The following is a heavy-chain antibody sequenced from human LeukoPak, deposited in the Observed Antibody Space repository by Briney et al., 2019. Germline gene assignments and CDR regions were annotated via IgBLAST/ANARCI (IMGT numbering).Heavy chain of an antibody. D-gene: IGHD5-18*01. CDR1: GGSISSGSYY. CDR2: IYTSGST. Sequence: SETLSLTCTASGGSISSGSYYWSWIRQPAGKGLEWIGRIYTSGSTNYNPSLKSRVTISVDTSKNQFSLKLSSVTAADTAVYYCARDVTHGQYNWFDPWGQGTLVTVSS. CDR3: ARDVTHGQYNWFDP. J-gene: IGHJ5*02. V-gene: IGHV4-61*02.